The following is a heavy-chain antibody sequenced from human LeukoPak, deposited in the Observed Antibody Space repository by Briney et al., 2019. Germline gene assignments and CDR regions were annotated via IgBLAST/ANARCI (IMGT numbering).Heavy chain of an antibody. D-gene: IGHD5-12*01. J-gene: IGHJ3*02. CDR3: ARDSGHAFDI. CDR2: IYYSGST. Sequence: SETLSLTCTVSGGSISSYYWSWIRQPPGKGLEWIGYIYYSGSTNYNPFLKSRVTISVDTSKNQCSLKLSSVTAADTAVYYCARDSGHAFDIWGQGTMVTVSS. V-gene: IGHV4-59*01. CDR1: GGSISSYY.